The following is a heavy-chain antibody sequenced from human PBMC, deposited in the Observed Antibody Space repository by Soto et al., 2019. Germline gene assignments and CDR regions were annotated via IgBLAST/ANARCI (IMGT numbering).Heavy chain of an antibody. D-gene: IGHD2-15*01. CDR3: ERSGTSSGRFSDY. V-gene: IGHV5-51*01. CDR2: IYPSDPDI. CDR1: GYTFSSNW. J-gene: IGHJ4*02. Sequence: PGESLKISCQTSGYTFSSNWIGWVRQMPGKGLEWMGVIYPSDPDIIYSPSFNCKVTISADKSITTAYLQWSSLKAADTAMYYCERSGTSSGRFSDYWGQGTLVTVSS.